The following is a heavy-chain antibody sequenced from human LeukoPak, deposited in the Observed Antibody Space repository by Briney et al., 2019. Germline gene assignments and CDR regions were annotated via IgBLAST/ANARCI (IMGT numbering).Heavy chain of an antibody. CDR3: ATRGIGPDIILSNYYYMDV. CDR1: GYTFTSYG. J-gene: IGHJ6*03. D-gene: IGHD3-10*01. CDR2: ISAYNGNT. V-gene: IGHV1-18*01. Sequence: GASVKVSCKASGYTFTSYGISWVRQAPGQGLEWLGWISAYNGNTNYAQKLQGRVTMTTDISTSTAYMELRSLRSDDTAVYYCATRGIGPDIILSNYYYMDVWGKGTTVTISS.